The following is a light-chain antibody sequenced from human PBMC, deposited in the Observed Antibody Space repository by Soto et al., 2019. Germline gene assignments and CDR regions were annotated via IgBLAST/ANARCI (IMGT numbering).Light chain of an antibody. Sequence: QSALTRPASVSGSPGQSITISCTGTSSDVGSYNLVSWYQQHPGKAPKLTIYEGSKRPSGVSNRFAGSKSGNTASLTISGLQAEDEADYYCCSYAGSSTLVFGGGTQLTVL. CDR2: EGS. CDR1: SSDVGSYNL. J-gene: IGLJ2*01. CDR3: CSYAGSSTLV. V-gene: IGLV2-23*01.